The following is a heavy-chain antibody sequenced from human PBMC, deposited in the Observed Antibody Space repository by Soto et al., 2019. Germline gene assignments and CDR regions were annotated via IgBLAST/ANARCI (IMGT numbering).Heavy chain of an antibody. CDR3: ARRRPTGYYNY. V-gene: IGHV3-11*03. CDR2: IGSSSSYT. D-gene: IGHD3-9*01. J-gene: IGHJ4*02. Sequence: ESGGDLVKPGGSLRLSYAASGFPFSDYYMSWIRQAPGKGLEWVSSIGSSSSYTNYADSVKGRFTISRDNAKNSLYLQMNSLRAEDTAVYYCARRRPTGYYNYWGQGTLVTVSA. CDR1: GFPFSDYY.